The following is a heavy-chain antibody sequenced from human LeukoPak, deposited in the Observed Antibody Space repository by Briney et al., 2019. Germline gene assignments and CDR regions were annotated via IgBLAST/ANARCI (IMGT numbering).Heavy chain of an antibody. CDR3: ARGLYSGSYPISYD. D-gene: IGHD1-26*01. CDR1: GGTFSSYA. V-gene: IGHV1-69*13. J-gene: IGHJ4*02. Sequence: SVKVSCKASGGTFSSYAISWVRQAPGQGLEWMGGIIPIFGTANYAQKFQGRVTITADESTSTAYMELSSLRSEDTAVYYCARGLYSGSYPISYDWGQGTLVTVSS. CDR2: IIPIFGTA.